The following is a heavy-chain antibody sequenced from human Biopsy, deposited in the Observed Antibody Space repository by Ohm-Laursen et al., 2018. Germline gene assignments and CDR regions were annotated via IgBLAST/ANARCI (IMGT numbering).Heavy chain of an antibody. CDR3: ARDSGILNYGNFKYYHYYGMDV. Sequence: GTLSLTCTVSGGSIGGSGDYWSWIRQPPGKGLEWIGHIYYSVMTNYNPSLQSRVSISVDTSRNQVSLTLSSVTAADTAMYYCARDSGILNYGNFKYYHYYGMDVWGQGTKVTVSS. CDR2: IYYSVMT. J-gene: IGHJ6*02. D-gene: IGHD4-11*01. V-gene: IGHV4-61*08. CDR1: GGSIGGSGDY.